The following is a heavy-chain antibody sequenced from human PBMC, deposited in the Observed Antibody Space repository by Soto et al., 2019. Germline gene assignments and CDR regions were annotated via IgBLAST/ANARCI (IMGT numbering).Heavy chain of an antibody. CDR1: GGTFSSYA. J-gene: IGHJ6*02. CDR3: ARVVGYSSLFDYYYGMDV. V-gene: IGHV1-69*13. Sequence: VASVKVSCKASGGTFSSYAISWVRQAPGQGLEWMGGIIPIFGTANYAQKFQGRVTITADESTSTAYMELSSLRSEDTAVYYCARVVGYSSLFDYYYGMDVWGQGTTVTVSS. CDR2: IIPIFGTA. D-gene: IGHD6-13*01.